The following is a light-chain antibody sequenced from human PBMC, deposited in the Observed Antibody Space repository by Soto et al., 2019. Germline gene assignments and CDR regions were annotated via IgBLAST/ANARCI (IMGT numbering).Light chain of an antibody. CDR3: QHYNNWPT. V-gene: IGKV3-15*01. CDR2: GAS. CDR1: QSFSSN. J-gene: IGKJ1*01. Sequence: EIVMTQSPATLSVSPGERATLSCRARQSFSSNLAWYQQKPGQAPRLLIYGASTRATGIPARFSGSGCGTEFTLTISSLQSEDFAVYYCQHYNNWPTFGQGTKVDIK.